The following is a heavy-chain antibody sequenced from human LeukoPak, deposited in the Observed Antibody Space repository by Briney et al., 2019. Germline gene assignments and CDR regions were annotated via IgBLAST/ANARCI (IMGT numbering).Heavy chain of an antibody. CDR3: AKPVWSGYFDAFDI. CDR2: IKQDGIEK. V-gene: IGHV3-7*01. J-gene: IGHJ3*02. D-gene: IGHD3-3*01. Sequence: GGSLRLSCAASGFTFSSYWMSWVRQAPGKGLEWVANIKQDGIEKYYLDSVKGRFTISRDNAKNTLYLQMNSLRAEDTAVYYCAKPVWSGYFDAFDIWGQGTMVTVSS. CDR1: GFTFSSYW.